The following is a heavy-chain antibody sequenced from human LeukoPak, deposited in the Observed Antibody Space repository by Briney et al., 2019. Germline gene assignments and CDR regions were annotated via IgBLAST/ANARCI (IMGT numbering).Heavy chain of an antibody. CDR2: TDHDGKNT. CDR3: AAESSAWSAFDI. Sequence: PGGSLTLSCAASGLTFSSHWMFWVRLAPGKGLVWVSQTDHDGKNTGYADSVKGRFTISRDNAKNTLYLQMNSLRAEDTAVYFCAAESSAWSAFDIWGQGTMVTVSA. V-gene: IGHV3-74*01. D-gene: IGHD6-19*01. J-gene: IGHJ3*02. CDR1: GLTFSSHW.